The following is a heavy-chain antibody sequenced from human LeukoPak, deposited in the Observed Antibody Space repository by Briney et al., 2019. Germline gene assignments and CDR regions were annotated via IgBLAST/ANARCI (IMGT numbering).Heavy chain of an antibody. V-gene: IGHV4-59*08. CDR3: ARVAYSSGYYYFDY. CDR1: GASIGSYY. Sequence: SETLSLTCTVSGASIGSYYWSWIRQPPGKGLEWIGDIYYSGSTNSNPSLKSRVTISVDTSRNQFSLKLSSVTAADTAVYYCARVAYSSGYYYFDYWGQGTLVTVSS. J-gene: IGHJ4*02. CDR2: IYYSGST. D-gene: IGHD3-22*01.